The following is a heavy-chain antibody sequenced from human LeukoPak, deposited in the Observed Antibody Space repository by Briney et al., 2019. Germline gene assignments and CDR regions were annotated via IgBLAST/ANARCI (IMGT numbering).Heavy chain of an antibody. CDR1: GFTFSHFL. CDR3: GRGGNGIDI. J-gene: IGHJ3*02. Sequence: GGSLRLSCAASGFTFSHFLMPWVRQAPGKGLVWVSRINSDESNTNSYADSVKGRFIISRDNAKNTLYLQMNSLRAEDTAVYFCGRGGNGIDIWGQGTTVIVSS. D-gene: IGHD2-8*01. CDR2: INSDESNT. V-gene: IGHV3-74*01.